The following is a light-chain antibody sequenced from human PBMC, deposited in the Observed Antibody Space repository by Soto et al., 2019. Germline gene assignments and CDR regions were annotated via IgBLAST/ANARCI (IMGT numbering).Light chain of an antibody. V-gene: IGKV1-27*01. J-gene: IGKJ5*01. CDR1: QGISNY. Sequence: DIQMTQSPSSLSASVGDRVTITCRASQGISNYLAWYQQTPGKVPKLLIYAASTLQSGVPSRFSGRGSGTDFTLTISSLQPEDVATYYCQKYNSAPPTFGQGTRLEIK. CDR3: QKYNSAPPT. CDR2: AAS.